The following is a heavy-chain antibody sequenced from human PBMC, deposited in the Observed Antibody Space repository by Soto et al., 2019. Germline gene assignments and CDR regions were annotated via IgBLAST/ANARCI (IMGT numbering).Heavy chain of an antibody. CDR1: GFTFSSYG. J-gene: IGHJ4*02. Sequence: QVQLEESGGGVVQPGRSLRLSCAASGFTFSSYGMHWVRQAPGKGLEWVAVISYDGTSTDFADSVKGRFTISRENSKNALFLEMNGLRAEDTAVYYCAKALGGGWIPDYFDHWGQGTLVTVSS. CDR3: AKALGGGWIPDYFDH. V-gene: IGHV3-30*18. D-gene: IGHD3-16*01. CDR2: ISYDGTST.